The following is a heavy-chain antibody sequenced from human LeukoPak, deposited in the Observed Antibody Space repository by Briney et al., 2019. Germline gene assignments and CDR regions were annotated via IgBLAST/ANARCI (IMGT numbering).Heavy chain of an antibody. V-gene: IGHV3-33*01. CDR2: IWYDGSNK. Sequence: PGRSLRLSCAASGFTFSSYGMHWVRQAPGKGLEWVAVIWYDGSNKYYADSVKGRFTISRDNSKNTLYLQMNSLRAEDTAVYYCARVAAAMVMYNWFDPWGQETLVTVSS. CDR1: GFTFSSYG. CDR3: ARVAAAMVMYNWFDP. D-gene: IGHD5-18*01. J-gene: IGHJ5*02.